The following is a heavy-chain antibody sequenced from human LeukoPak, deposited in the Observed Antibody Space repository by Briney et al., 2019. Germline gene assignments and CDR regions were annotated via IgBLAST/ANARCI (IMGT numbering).Heavy chain of an antibody. CDR1: GGSFSGYS. CDR3: ASKSYGDYPYYYYMDV. CDR2: INHSGST. D-gene: IGHD4-17*01. Sequence: SETLSLTCAVYGGSFSGYSWSWIRQPPGKGLEWIGQINHSGSTNYNPSLKSRVTISVDTSKNQFSLKLTSVTAADTAVYYCASKSYGDYPYYYYMDVWGKGTTVTISS. V-gene: IGHV4-34*01. J-gene: IGHJ6*03.